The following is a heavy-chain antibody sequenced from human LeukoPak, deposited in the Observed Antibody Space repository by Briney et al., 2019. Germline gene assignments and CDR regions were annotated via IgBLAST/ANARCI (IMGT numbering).Heavy chain of an antibody. CDR2: IFSGGST. Sequence: RLSCAASGFSISSNYMRWGRQPARRGVEWVSVIFSGGSTYYADSVKGRFTITRDNSKNTLYLKMNSMRAEDSAVYYCARYSCYYYDWFDPWGQGTLVTVSS. V-gene: IGHV3-66*01. CDR3: ARYSCYYYDWFDP. J-gene: IGHJ5*02. D-gene: IGHD3-22*01. CDR1: GFSISSNY.